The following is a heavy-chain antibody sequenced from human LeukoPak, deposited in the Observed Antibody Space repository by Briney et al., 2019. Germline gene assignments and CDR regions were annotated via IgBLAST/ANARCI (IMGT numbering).Heavy chain of an antibody. J-gene: IGHJ4*02. D-gene: IGHD6-6*01. CDR2: IYHSGST. CDR3: ATSIAARHELIDY. CDR1: GGSISSGGYY. V-gene: IGHV4-30-2*01. Sequence: PSETLSLTCTVSGGSISSGGYYWSWIRQPPGKGLEWIGYIYHSGSTYYNPSLKSRVTISVDRSKNQFSLKLSSVTAADTAVYYCATSIAARHELIDYWGQGTLVTVSS.